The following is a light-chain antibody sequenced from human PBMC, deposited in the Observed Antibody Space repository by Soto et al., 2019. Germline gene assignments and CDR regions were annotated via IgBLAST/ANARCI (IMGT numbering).Light chain of an antibody. V-gene: IGLV1-44*01. CDR3: AAWDVGLNGLV. J-gene: IGLJ2*01. CDR2: SNN. Sequence: QPVLTQPPSASGTPGQRVTISCSGSSSNIGSSNVNWYQQLPGTAPKLLIYSNNQRPSGVPDRFSGSKSGTSASLAISGLQSEDEADYYCAAWDVGLNGLVFGGGTQLTVL. CDR1: SSNIGSSN.